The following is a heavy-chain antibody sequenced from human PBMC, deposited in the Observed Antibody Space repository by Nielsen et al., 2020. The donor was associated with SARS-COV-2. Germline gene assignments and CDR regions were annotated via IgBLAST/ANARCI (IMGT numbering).Heavy chain of an antibody. CDR2: ISSSSSYI. CDR3: AKYKESIAVAGTYDY. V-gene: IGHV3-21*01. CDR1: GFTFSSYS. Sequence: GGSLRLSCAASGFTFSSYSMNWVRQAPGKGLEWVSSISSSSSYIYYADSVKGRFTISRDNSKNTLYLQMNSLRAEDTAVYYCAKYKESIAVAGTYDYWGQGTLVTVSS. D-gene: IGHD6-19*01. J-gene: IGHJ4*02.